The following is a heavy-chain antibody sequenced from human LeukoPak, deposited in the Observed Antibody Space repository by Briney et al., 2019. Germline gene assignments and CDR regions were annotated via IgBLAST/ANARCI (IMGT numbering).Heavy chain of an antibody. CDR2: IYYSRST. CDR3: ARGSSRGLRFNYYYYLDV. D-gene: IGHD4-17*01. V-gene: IGHV4-59*12. Sequence: SETLSLTCTVSGGSITESYWSWIRQPPGKGLEWIGHIYYSRSTNYNSPLKSRVPMSLDTSKNQFSLKLSSVTAADTAVYYCARGSSRGLRFNYYYYLDVWGKGTTVTVSS. CDR1: GGSITESY. J-gene: IGHJ6*03.